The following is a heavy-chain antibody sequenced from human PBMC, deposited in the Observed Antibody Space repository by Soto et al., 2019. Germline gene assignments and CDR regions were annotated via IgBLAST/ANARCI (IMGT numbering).Heavy chain of an antibody. CDR1: GGPISSYY. Sequence: SETLSLTCTVSGGPISSYYWSWIRQPAGKGLEWIGRIYTSGSTNYNPSLKSRVTMSVDTSKNQFSLKLSSVTAADTAVYYCARGGRDYGSGSYYTDYYYGMDVWGQGTTVTVSS. D-gene: IGHD3-10*01. CDR3: ARGGRDYGSGSYYTDYYYGMDV. J-gene: IGHJ6*02. CDR2: IYTSGST. V-gene: IGHV4-4*07.